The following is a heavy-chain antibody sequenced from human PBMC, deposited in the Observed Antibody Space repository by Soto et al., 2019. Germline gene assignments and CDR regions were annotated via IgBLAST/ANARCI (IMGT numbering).Heavy chain of an antibody. D-gene: IGHD3-22*01. CDR3: ARDYTSSYNYDSTNYGYFDF. Sequence: ASVKVSCKASGYTFTSYDINWVRQATGQGLEWMGWMNPNSGNTGYAQKFKGRVTMTRNTSISTAYMELSSLRSEDSAVYYFARDYTSSYNYDSTNYGYFDFWGLGTLVTVSS. CDR2: MNPNSGNT. V-gene: IGHV1-8*01. CDR1: GYTFTSYD. J-gene: IGHJ4*02.